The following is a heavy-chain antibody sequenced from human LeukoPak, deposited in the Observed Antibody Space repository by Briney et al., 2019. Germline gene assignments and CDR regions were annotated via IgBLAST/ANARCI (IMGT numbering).Heavy chain of an antibody. CDR1: GSTFSSYA. V-gene: IGHV3-74*01. D-gene: IGHD5-18*01. CDR2: INSDGSTT. J-gene: IGHJ4*02. CDR3: ARDPGYSYGYLFDY. Sequence: PGGSLRLSCAASGSTFSSYAMSWVRQAPGKGLVWVARINSDGSTTSYADSVKGRFTISRDSSKNTLYLQMNSLRAEDTAVYYCARDPGYSYGYLFDYWGQGTLVTVSS.